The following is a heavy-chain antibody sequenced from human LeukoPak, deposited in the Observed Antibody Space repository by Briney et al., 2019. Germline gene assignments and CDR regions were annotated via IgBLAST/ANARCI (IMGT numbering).Heavy chain of an antibody. CDR3: ATGIAVAGTRSFDY. D-gene: IGHD6-19*01. Sequence: SETLSLTCTVSGGSISSYYWSWIRQPAGKGLEWIGRIYTSGSTNYNPSLKSRVTISVDKSKNQLSLKLSSVTAADTAVYYCATGIAVAGTRSFDYWGQGTLVTVSS. CDR2: IYTSGST. CDR1: GGSISSYY. J-gene: IGHJ4*02. V-gene: IGHV4-4*07.